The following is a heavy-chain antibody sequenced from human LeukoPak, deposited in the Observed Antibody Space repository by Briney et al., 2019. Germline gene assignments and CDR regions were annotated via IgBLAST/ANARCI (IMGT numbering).Heavy chain of an antibody. Sequence: SETLSLTCAVYGGSFSGYYWSWIRQPPGKGVEWVGEINHSGSTNYNPSLKSRVTISVDTSKNQFSLKLSSVTAADTAVYYCARAGVVVAATPTGWFDPWGQGTLVTVSS. CDR1: GGSFSGYY. CDR2: INHSGST. CDR3: ARAGVVVAATPTGWFDP. J-gene: IGHJ5*02. V-gene: IGHV4-34*01. D-gene: IGHD2-15*01.